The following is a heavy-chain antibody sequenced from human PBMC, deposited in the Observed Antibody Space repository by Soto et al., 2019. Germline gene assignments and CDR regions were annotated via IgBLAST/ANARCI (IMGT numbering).Heavy chain of an antibody. CDR1: GYSFTSYW. J-gene: IGHJ4*02. D-gene: IGHD2-2*01. CDR3: ARVQGYCSSTSCSNFDY. Sequence: GESLKISCKGSGYSFTSYWIGWVRQMPGKGLEWMGIIYPGDSDTRYSPSFQGQVTISADKSISTAYLQWSSLKASDTAMYYCARVQGYCSSTSCSNFDYWGQGTLVTVSS. V-gene: IGHV5-51*01. CDR2: IYPGDSDT.